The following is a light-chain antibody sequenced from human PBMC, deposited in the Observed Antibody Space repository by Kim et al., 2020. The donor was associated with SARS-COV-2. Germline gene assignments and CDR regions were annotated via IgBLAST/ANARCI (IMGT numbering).Light chain of an antibody. CDR1: QGISTW. V-gene: IGKV1-12*01. CDR2: TAS. Sequence: PSLGDRVPITCRASQGISTWLAWYPQKPGKAPQLLIHTASTLQSGVSSRFSGSGSGTDFTLTISSLQPEDSATYYFQQTDSFPLTFGGGTKVDIK. J-gene: IGKJ4*01. CDR3: QQTDSFPLT.